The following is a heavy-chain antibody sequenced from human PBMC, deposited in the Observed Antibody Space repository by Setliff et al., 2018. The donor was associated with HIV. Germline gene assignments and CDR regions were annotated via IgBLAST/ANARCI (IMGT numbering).Heavy chain of an antibody. V-gene: IGHV4-39*02. CDR1: GRSISSSTYY. Sequence: PSETLSLTCTVSGRSISSSTYYWSWLRQPPGKWLEWIGSIYYTGNPQYNPSLKSRVTISVDTSKNQLSLKLSSVTAADTAVYYCARDQSAQSGYTAYCYERRDYMDVWGKGTTVTVSS. J-gene: IGHJ6*03. CDR3: ARDQSAQSGYTAYCYERRDYMDV. CDR2: IYYTGNP. D-gene: IGHD2-15*01.